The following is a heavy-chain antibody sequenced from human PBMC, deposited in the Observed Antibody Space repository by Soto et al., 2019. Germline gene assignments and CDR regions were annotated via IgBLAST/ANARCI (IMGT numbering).Heavy chain of an antibody. J-gene: IGHJ4*02. Sequence: GGSLRLSCAASGFTFSSYAMSWVRQAPGKGLEWVSTISGSDGRTYSTDSVKGRFTISRDNSRNTAYLQMNSLRVEDTAVYYCAKGVSQYTPLALFDYWGRGTLVTVSS. CDR3: AKGVSQYTPLALFDY. V-gene: IGHV3-23*01. CDR1: GFTFSSYA. CDR2: ISGSDGRT. D-gene: IGHD5-18*01.